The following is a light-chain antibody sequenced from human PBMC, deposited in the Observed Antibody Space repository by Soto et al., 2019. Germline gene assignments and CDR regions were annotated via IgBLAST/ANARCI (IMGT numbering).Light chain of an antibody. CDR2: HAS. V-gene: IGKV3-15*01. J-gene: IGKJ2*02. CDR1: QSVSNV. CDR3: QQSNNWPPGT. Sequence: EIVMTQSPAILSVSLGERVTLSCRTSQSVSNVLAWYQQKPGHTPRLLVYHASTRAAGIPARFSGSGSGTEFTLTISSLQSEDSAVYYCQQSNNWPPGTFGPGTKLEI.